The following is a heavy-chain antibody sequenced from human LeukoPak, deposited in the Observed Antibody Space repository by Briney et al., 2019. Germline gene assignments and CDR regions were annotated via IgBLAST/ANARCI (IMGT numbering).Heavy chain of an antibody. V-gene: IGHV3-30*03. D-gene: IGHD4-11*01. CDR1: GFTFNSYS. CDR2: ISSDGRNQ. CDR3: ARDLIDNYCIDY. Sequence: GGSLRLSCAASGFTFNSYSMYWVRQAPGKGLEWVAAISSDGRNQFYAASVQGRFTISRDNSINTLYLQMNTLRPEDTALYYCARDLIDNYCIDYWGQGTLVTVSS. J-gene: IGHJ4*02.